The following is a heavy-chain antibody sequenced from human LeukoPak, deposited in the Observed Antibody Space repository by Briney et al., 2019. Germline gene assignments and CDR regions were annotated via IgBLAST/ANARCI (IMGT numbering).Heavy chain of an antibody. CDR3: ARDLPQTDY. J-gene: IGHJ4*02. CDR1: GGSISSSSYY. CDR2: IYYSGST. D-gene: IGHD1-14*01. Sequence: SETLSLTCTVSGGSISSSSYYWGWVRQPLGKGLEWIGSIYYSGSTYYNPSLKSRVTISVDTSKNQFSLKLSSVTAADTAVYYCARDLPQTDYWGQGTLVTVSS. V-gene: IGHV4-39*07.